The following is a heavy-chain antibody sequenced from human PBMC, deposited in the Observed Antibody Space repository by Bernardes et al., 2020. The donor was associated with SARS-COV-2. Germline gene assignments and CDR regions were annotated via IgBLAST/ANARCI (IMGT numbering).Heavy chain of an antibody. Sequence: GGSLRLSCAASGFNFGNYGMSWVRQAPGKGLEWVSAISSSGDNTYYADSVKGRFTISRDNSKDTLHLHLNRLSVDETAVYYCAKVLLEGGILSGYYLGVFANWGQGTLVTVSS. J-gene: IGHJ4*02. D-gene: IGHD3-9*01. CDR3: AKVLLEGGILSGYYLGVFAN. CDR1: GFNFGNYG. CDR2: ISSSGDNT. V-gene: IGHV3-23*01.